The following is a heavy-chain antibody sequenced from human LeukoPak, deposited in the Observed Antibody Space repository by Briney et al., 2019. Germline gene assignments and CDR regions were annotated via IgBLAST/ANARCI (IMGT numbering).Heavy chain of an antibody. CDR1: GGSISSTNW. V-gene: IGHV4-4*02. Sequence: KASETLSLICGVSGGSISSTNWWTWIRQPPGKGLEWIGEVHLDGRTNYNPSLESRLTMSVDLSENHISLKLTSVTDADTAVYYCAREGGFYRPLDYTGQGTLVTVSS. D-gene: IGHD3-3*01. J-gene: IGHJ4*02. CDR3: AREGGFYRPLDY. CDR2: VHLDGRT.